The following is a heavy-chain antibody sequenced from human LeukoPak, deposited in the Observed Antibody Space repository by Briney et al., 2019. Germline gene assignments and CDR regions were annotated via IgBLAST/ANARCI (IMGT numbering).Heavy chain of an antibody. CDR3: AKYRWFGAPDAFDI. Sequence: GGSLRLSCAASEFTFFTYWMSWVRQAPGKGLEWVANIKKDGSEKYYVDSVKGRFTISRDNAKNSLYLQMNSLRAEDTAVYYCAKYRWFGAPDAFDIWGQGTMVTVSS. D-gene: IGHD3-10*01. V-gene: IGHV3-7*01. J-gene: IGHJ3*02. CDR1: EFTFFTYW. CDR2: IKKDGSEK.